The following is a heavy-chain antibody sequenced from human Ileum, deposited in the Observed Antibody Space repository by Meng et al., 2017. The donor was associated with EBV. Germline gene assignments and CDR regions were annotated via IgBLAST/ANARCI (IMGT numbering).Heavy chain of an antibody. CDR2: IKSTTDGGTT. Sequence: EVQLVESGGGLIPPWGSLRLSCSASGFTFSNAWMTWVRQAPGKGLEWVGRIKSTTDGGTTDYAAPVKGRFTISRDDSKNTLFLQMDSLKTEDTAVYYCEGWRYWGQGTLVIVSS. J-gene: IGHJ4*02. V-gene: IGHV3-15*01. CDR3: EGWRY. CDR1: GFTFSNAW. D-gene: IGHD2-15*01.